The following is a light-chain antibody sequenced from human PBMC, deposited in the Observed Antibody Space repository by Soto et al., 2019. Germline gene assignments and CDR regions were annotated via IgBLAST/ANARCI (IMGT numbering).Light chain of an antibody. J-gene: IGKJ5*01. Sequence: DIQLTQSPSFLSASVGDRVTITCRASQAISSYLAWYQQKPGKAPKFLIYAASTLRGGVPSRFSGSGSGTEFTLRSSGLQLEDFAPYYCEGRSDYPITFGQGTRLQI. CDR1: QAISSY. V-gene: IGKV1-9*01. CDR3: EGRSDYPIT. CDR2: AAS.